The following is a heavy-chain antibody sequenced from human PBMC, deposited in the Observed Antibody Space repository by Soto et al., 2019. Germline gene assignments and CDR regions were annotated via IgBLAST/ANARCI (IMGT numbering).Heavy chain of an antibody. J-gene: IGHJ4*02. CDR1: GFTFSSYS. D-gene: IGHD5-12*01. V-gene: IGHV3-48*02. CDR3: AREGGGYEYDY. CDR2: ISSSSSTI. Sequence: EVQLVESGGGLVQPGGSLRLSCAASGFTFSSYSMNWVRQAPGKGLEWVSYISSSSSTIYYADSVKGRFTISRDNAKNSLYLQMNRLRDEDTAVYYCAREGGGYEYDYWGQGTLVTVSS.